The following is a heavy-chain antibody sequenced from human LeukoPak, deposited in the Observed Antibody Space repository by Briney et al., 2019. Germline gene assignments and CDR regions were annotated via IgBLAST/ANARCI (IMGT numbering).Heavy chain of an antibody. J-gene: IGHJ4*02. CDR1: GGTFSSYA. CDR3: ATGTKQWLVHY. Sequence: SVKVSCKASGGTFSSYAISWVRQAPGQGLEWMGGIIPIFGTANYAQKFQGRVTITADESTSTAYMELSSLRSEDMAVYYCATGTKQWLVHYWGQGTLVTVSS. D-gene: IGHD6-19*01. CDR2: IIPIFGTA. V-gene: IGHV1-69*13.